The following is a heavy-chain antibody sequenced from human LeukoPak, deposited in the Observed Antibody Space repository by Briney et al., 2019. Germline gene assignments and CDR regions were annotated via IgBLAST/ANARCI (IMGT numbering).Heavy chain of an antibody. CDR3: TTETYQFSSGWSFDY. J-gene: IGHJ4*02. D-gene: IGHD6-19*01. V-gene: IGHV3-23*01. CDR2: ISGSGGST. CDR1: GFTFSSYG. Sequence: GGSLRLSCAASGFTFSSYGMSWVRQAPGKGLEWVSAISGSGGSTYYADSVKGRFTISRDNSKNTLYLQMNSLKTEDTAVYYCTTETYQFSSGWSFDYWGQGTLVTVSS.